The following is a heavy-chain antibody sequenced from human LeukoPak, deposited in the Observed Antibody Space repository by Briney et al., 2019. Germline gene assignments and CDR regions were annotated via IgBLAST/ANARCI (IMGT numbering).Heavy chain of an antibody. CDR3: ATGVRYGYYFDY. CDR2: IYTSGST. CDR1: GGSVSSYY. J-gene: IGHJ4*02. Sequence: SETLSLTCTVSGGSVSSYYWSWIRQPAGKGLEWIGRIYTSGSTSYNPSLKSRVTLSVDTSKKQFSLKLNSATAADTAVYYCATGVRYGYYFDYWGQGTLVTVSS. V-gene: IGHV4-4*07. D-gene: IGHD1-1*01.